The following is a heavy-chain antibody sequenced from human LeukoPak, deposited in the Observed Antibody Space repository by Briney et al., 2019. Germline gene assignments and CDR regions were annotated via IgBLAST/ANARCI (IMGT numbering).Heavy chain of an antibody. V-gene: IGHV1-69*05. CDR2: IIPIFGTA. J-gene: IGHJ4*02. D-gene: IGHD3-22*01. Sequence: GASVKVSCKASGYSFTNYGITWVRQAPGQGLEWMGRIIPIFGTANYAQKFQGRVTITTDESTSTAYMELSSLRSEDTAVYYCAREGYYDSSGPANYWGQGTLVTVSS. CDR1: GYSFTNYG. CDR3: AREGYYDSSGPANY.